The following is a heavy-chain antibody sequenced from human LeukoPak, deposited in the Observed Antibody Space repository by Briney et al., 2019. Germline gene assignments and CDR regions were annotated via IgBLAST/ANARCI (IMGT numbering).Heavy chain of an antibody. CDR3: ARAGTYCSSTSCYYFDY. J-gene: IGHJ4*02. CDR1: GFTFSSYS. V-gene: IGHV3-21*01. Sequence: GGSLRLSCAASGFTFSSYSMNWVRQAPGKGLEWVSSISGSSSYINYADSVKGRFTISRDNAQNSLFLQLNSLRAEDTAVYYCARAGTYCSSTSCYYFDYWGQGTLVTVSS. D-gene: IGHD2-2*01. CDR2: ISGSSSYI.